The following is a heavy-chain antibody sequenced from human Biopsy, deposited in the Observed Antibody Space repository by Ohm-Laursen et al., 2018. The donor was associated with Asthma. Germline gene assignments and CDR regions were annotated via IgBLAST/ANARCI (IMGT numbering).Heavy chain of an antibody. V-gene: IGHV1-18*01. CDR3: ARAVDYSHYYGIDV. J-gene: IGHJ6*02. D-gene: IGHD3-10*01. CDR1: GYTFNSAG. Sequence: SVKVSCKPSGYTFNSAGITWVRQAPGQGLEWMGWISVYNSNTKVAQKLQDRVTMITDTSTGTAYMELGSLRSDDTAVYFCARAVDYSHYYGIDVWGQGTTVTVS. CDR2: ISVYNSNT.